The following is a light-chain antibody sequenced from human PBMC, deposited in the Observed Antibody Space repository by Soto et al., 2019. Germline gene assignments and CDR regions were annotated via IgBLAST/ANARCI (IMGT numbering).Light chain of an antibody. CDR2: AAS. J-gene: IGKJ2*01. CDR3: QQYYSYPLYT. CDR1: QGISSY. Sequence: AIRMTQSPSTLSASTGDRVTITCRASQGISSYLAWYHQKPGKAPKLLIYAASTLQSGVPSRFSGSGSGTDVTITIICLQSEDFATYYCQQYYSYPLYTFGQGTKLEIK. V-gene: IGKV1-8*01.